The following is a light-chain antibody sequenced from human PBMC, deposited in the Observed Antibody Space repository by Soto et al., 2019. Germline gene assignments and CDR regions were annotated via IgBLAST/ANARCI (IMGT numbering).Light chain of an antibody. CDR2: DVS. J-gene: IGLJ1*01. V-gene: IGLV2-14*01. CDR1: SCDVGGYNY. Sequence: QSVLTQPASVSGSPGQSITISCTGTSCDVGGYNYVSWYQQHPGKAPKLMICDVSDRPSGISNRFSGSKSGNTASLTISGLQAEDEADYYCSSYTTSSTYVFGTGTKLTVL. CDR3: SSYTTSSTYV.